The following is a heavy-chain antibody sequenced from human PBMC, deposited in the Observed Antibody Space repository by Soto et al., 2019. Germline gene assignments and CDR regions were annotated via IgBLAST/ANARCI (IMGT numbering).Heavy chain of an antibody. V-gene: IGHV1-2*02. D-gene: IGHD3-16*01. J-gene: IGHJ4*02. CDR1: GYTFTDFY. Sequence: QVQLVQSGAEVKNPGASVKVSCKASGYTFTDFYIHWVRQAPGQGLEGMGWINPNSGGTNYALKFQGRVTMTRDTSISTAYMELRRLQTDDTAVYYCATLGAGAFDYWGQGSLVTVSS. CDR3: ATLGAGAFDY. CDR2: INPNSGGT.